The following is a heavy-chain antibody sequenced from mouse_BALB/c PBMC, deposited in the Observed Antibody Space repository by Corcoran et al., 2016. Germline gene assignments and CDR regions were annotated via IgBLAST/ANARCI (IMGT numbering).Heavy chain of an antibody. CDR2: INTYTGEP. CDR1: GYTFTNYG. Sequence: QIQLVQSGPELKKPGETVKISCKASGYTFTNYGMNWVKQAPGKGLKWMGWINTYTGEPTYADDFKGRFAFSLETSASTAYLQINNLKNEDTATYSGEGGSSTGGCYLDSGGQGTTLPVSP. CDR3: EGGSSTGGCYLDS. V-gene: IGHV9-3-1*01. D-gene: IGHD1-1*01. J-gene: IGHJ2*01.